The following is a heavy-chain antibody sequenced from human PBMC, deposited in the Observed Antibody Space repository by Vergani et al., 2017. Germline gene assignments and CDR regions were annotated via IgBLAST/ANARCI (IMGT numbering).Heavy chain of an antibody. V-gene: IGHV4-31*03. CDR1: GGSISSGGHY. D-gene: IGHD2-2*02. J-gene: IGHJ5*02. CDR3: ARDKGGYCSSTSCYSPGWFDP. CDR2: IYYSGST. Sequence: QVQLQESGPGLVKPSQTLSLTCTVSGGSISSGGHYWSWIRQHPGKGLEWIGYIYYSGSTYYNPSLKSRVTISVDTSKNQFSLKLSSVTAADTAVYYCARDKGGYCSSTSCYSPGWFDPWGQGTLVTVSS.